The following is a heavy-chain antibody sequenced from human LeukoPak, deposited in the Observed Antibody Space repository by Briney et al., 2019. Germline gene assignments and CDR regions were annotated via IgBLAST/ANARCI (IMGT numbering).Heavy chain of an antibody. CDR2: IYYSGSS. CDR3: ARAMSVPTMVRSQNWFDP. V-gene: IGHV4-59*11. Sequence: SETLSLTCTVSGGSISSHYWSWSRQPPGKGLEWIGYIYYSGSSNYNPSLKSRVTLSVDTSRTQFSLKLSSVTAADTAVYYCARAMSVPTMVRSQNWFDPWGQGTLVTVSS. CDR1: GGSISSHY. D-gene: IGHD3-10*01. J-gene: IGHJ5*02.